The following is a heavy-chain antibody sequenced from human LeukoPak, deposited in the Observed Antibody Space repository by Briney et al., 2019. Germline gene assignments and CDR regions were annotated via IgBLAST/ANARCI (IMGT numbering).Heavy chain of an antibody. J-gene: IGHJ5*02. Sequence: ASVKVSCKASGYTFTGYYMHWVRQAPGQGLEWMGWINPNSGGTNYAQKFQGRVTMTRNTSISTAYMELSRLRSDDTAVYYCASVGYCSSTSCSPYNWFGPWGQGTLVTVSS. CDR1: GYTFTGYY. CDR2: INPNSGGT. D-gene: IGHD2-2*03. V-gene: IGHV1-2*02. CDR3: ASVGYCSSTSCSPYNWFGP.